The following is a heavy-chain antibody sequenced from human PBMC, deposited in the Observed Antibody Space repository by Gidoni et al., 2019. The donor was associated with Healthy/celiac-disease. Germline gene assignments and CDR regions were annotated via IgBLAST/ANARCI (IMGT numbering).Heavy chain of an antibody. D-gene: IGHD3-9*01. CDR1: CGSISSYY. Sequence: QVQLQESGPGLVKPSETLSLTCTVSCGSISSYYWSWLRQPPGKGLAWIGYIYYRGSTNYNPSLKSRVTISVDTSKNQFSLKLSSVTAADTAVYYCSYYDILTGYFGYWGQGTLVTVSS. CDR2: IYYRGST. CDR3: SYYDILTGYFGY. V-gene: IGHV4-59*01. J-gene: IGHJ4*02.